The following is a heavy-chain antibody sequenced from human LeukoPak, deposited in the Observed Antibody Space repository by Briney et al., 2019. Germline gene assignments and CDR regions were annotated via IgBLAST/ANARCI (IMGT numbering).Heavy chain of an antibody. Sequence: GGSLRLSCAASGFTFSSYAMSWVRQAPGKGLEWVSAISGSGGSTYYADSVKGRFTISRDNSKNTLYLQMNSLRAEDTAVYYCAKAIPYCSSTSCSFDYWGQGTLVTVSS. CDR1: GFTFSSYA. CDR2: ISGSGGST. D-gene: IGHD2-2*01. CDR3: AKAIPYCSSTSCSFDY. J-gene: IGHJ4*02. V-gene: IGHV3-23*01.